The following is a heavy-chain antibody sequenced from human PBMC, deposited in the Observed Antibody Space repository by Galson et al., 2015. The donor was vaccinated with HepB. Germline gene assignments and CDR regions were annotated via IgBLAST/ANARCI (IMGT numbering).Heavy chain of an antibody. J-gene: IGHJ3*02. CDR3: ARAHYYSLPQGGAFDI. V-gene: IGHV1-69*13. CDR1: GGTFSSYA. D-gene: IGHD3-10*01. Sequence: SVKVSCKASGGTFSSYAISWVRQAPGQGLEWMGGIIPIFGIANCAQKFQGRVTITAGESTSTAYMELSSLRSEDTAVYYCARAHYYSLPQGGAFDIWGQGTMVTVSS. CDR2: IIPIFGIA.